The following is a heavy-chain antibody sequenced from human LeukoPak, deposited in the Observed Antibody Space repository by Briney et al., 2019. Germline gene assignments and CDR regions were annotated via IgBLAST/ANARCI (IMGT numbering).Heavy chain of an antibody. Sequence: SETLSLTCTVSGGSISGSYWTSIRQPPGKGLECIGQIYYKGNADYNPSLKSRAPLSVDTSKNPFSLKLTAMTAADTAVYYCAKFGVDYDMIVWGQGTTVTVS. CDR1: GGSISGSY. J-gene: IGHJ6*02. D-gene: IGHD3-16*01. CDR3: AKFGVDYDMIV. CDR2: IYYKGNA. V-gene: IGHV4-59*01.